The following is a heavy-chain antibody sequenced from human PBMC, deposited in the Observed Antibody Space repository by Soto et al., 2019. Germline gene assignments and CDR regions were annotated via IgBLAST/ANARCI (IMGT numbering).Heavy chain of an antibody. CDR3: ARAKDPIAAAGYTLDY. CDR1: GGTFSSYT. Sequence: ASVKVSCKASGGTFSSYTISWVRQAPGQGLEWMGRIIPILGIANYAQKFQGRVTITTDKSTSTAYMELRRLRSDDTAVYYCARAKDPIAAAGYTLDYWGQGTLVTV. V-gene: IGHV1-69*02. CDR2: IIPILGIA. D-gene: IGHD6-13*01. J-gene: IGHJ4*02.